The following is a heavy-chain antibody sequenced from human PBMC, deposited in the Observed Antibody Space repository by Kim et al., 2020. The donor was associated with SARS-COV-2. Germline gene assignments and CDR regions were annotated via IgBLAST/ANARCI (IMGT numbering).Heavy chain of an antibody. V-gene: IGHV3-23*01. CDR3: AKLWFGEGSFDP. CDR2: ISSAGGVT. D-gene: IGHD3-10*01. CDR1: GFNFINFA. Sequence: GGSLRLSCATSGFNFINFAMSWVRQAPGKGLEWVSAISSAGGVTYYADSVKGRFTISRDTSKNTLYLQMNSLRVEDTAVYYCAKLWFGEGSFDPWGQGTLVTVTS. J-gene: IGHJ5*02.